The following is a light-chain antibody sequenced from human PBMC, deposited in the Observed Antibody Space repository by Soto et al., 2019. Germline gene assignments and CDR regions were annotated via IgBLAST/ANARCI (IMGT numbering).Light chain of an antibody. Sequence: GESATLLCRASQFVSSRSLTWYQQKLGQAARLLIYGASNRATGIPGRFSASGSGTDVTLTITPLEPEDFEVYFGQQYANSPITFGQGTRLDI. CDR2: GAS. V-gene: IGKV3-20*01. J-gene: IGKJ5*01. CDR3: QQYANSPIT. CDR1: QFVSSRS.